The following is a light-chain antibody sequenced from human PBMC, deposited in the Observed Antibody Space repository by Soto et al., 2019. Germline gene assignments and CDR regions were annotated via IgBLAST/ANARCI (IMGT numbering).Light chain of an antibody. CDR1: QSVSSN. V-gene: IGKV3-15*01. CDR2: GAS. Sequence: EIVMTQSPATLSVSPGXRVILSCRASQSVSSNLAWYQQKPGQAPRLLIYGASTRATDIPARFSGSGSGTDFTLTISSLQSEDFAVYYCQQYNDWPVLLTFGGGTKVDIK. J-gene: IGKJ4*01. CDR3: QQYNDWPVLLT.